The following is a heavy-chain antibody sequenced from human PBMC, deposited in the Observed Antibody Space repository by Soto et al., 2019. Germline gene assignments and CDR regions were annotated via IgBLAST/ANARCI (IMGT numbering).Heavy chain of an antibody. CDR3: ARVWIHTFDY. CDR1: GFTVSSNY. Sequence: EVQLVETGGGLIQPGGSLRLSCAASGFTVSSNYMSWVRQAPGKGLEWVSVIYSGGSTYYADSVKGRFTISRDNPKNTLYLQMNRLRAEDTAVYDCARVWIHTFDYWGQGTLVTVSS. CDR2: IYSGGST. V-gene: IGHV3-53*02. J-gene: IGHJ4*02. D-gene: IGHD5-12*01.